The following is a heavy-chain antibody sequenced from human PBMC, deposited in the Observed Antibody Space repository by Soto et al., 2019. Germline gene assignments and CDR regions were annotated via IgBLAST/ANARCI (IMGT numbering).Heavy chain of an antibody. V-gene: IGHV1-8*01. Sequence: ASVKVSCKASGYTFTSYDINWVRQATGQGLEWMGWMNPNSGNTGYAQKFQGRVTMTRNTSISTAYMELSSLRSEDTAVYYCAGSGVYYYDSSGYYYRSLTRPLDYWGQGTLVTVSS. CDR3: AGSGVYYYDSSGYYYRSLTRPLDY. J-gene: IGHJ4*02. CDR2: MNPNSGNT. CDR1: GYTFTSYD. D-gene: IGHD3-22*01.